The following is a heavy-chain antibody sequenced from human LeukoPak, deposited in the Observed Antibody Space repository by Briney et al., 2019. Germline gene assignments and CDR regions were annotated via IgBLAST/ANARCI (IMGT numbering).Heavy chain of an antibody. D-gene: IGHD3-9*01. Sequence: GGSLRLSCAASGFTFSSYSMNWVRQAPGKGLEWVSYISSSSTIYYADSVKGRFTISRDNAKNSLYLQMNSLRAEDTAVYYCARDLYDILTGYYEGAFDYWGQGTLVTVSS. CDR1: GFTFSSYS. J-gene: IGHJ4*02. CDR2: ISSSSTI. CDR3: ARDLYDILTGYYEGAFDY. V-gene: IGHV3-48*04.